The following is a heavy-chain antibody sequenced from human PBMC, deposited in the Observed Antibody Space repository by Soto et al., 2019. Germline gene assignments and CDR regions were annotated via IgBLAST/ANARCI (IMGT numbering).Heavy chain of an antibody. Sequence: LXLTCTVSCASITSGSYYWSWIRQHPGKGLEYIGYIYYSGTTDYNPSLKSRVSISVDTSKNQFSLNMNSVSASDTAVYYCARWGDCSGGSCYLGFDFWGQGIMVTGSS. J-gene: IGHJ4*02. V-gene: IGHV4-31*03. CDR2: IYYSGTT. D-gene: IGHD2-15*01. CDR3: ARWGDCSGGSCYLGFDF. CDR1: CASITSGSYY.